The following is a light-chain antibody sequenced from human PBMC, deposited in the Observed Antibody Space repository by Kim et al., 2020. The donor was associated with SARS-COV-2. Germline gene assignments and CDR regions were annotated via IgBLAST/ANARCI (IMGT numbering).Light chain of an antibody. CDR1: SSDIGSYDF. V-gene: IGLV2-23*02. CDR3: CSYASTRKV. Sequence: QSALTQPASVSGSPGQSITISCTGTSSDIGSYDFVSWYQQHPGKGPKLILHAVTERPSGVSNRFSGSKSGNTASLTISGLQPEDEADYYCCSYASTRKVFGGGTKVTVL. CDR2: AVT. J-gene: IGLJ3*02.